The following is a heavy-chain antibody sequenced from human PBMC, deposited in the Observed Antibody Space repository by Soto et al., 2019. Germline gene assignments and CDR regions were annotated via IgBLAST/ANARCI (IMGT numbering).Heavy chain of an antibody. J-gene: IGHJ6*02. CDR2: IIPIFGTA. Sequence: SVKVSCKASGGTFSSYAIRWVRQAPGQGLEWMGGIIPIFGTANYAQQFQGRVTITADESTSTAYMELSSLRSEDTAVDYCARVRDTAMGYYYYGMDVWGQGTTVTVSS. V-gene: IGHV1-69*13. CDR1: GGTFSSYA. D-gene: IGHD5-18*01. CDR3: ARVRDTAMGYYYYGMDV.